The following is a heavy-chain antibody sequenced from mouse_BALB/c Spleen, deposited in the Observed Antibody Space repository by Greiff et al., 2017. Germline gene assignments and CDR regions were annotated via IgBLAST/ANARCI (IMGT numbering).Heavy chain of an antibody. CDR3: TSLVFDV. Sequence: VKLQESGAELVRPGASVTLSCKASGYTFTDYEMHWVKQTPVHGLEWIGAIDPETGGTAYNQKFKGKATLTADKSSSTAYMELRSLTSEDSAVYYCTSLVFDVWGAGTTVTVSS. CDR2: IDPETGGT. CDR1: GYTFTDYE. V-gene: IGHV1-15*01. J-gene: IGHJ1*01. D-gene: IGHD4-1*01.